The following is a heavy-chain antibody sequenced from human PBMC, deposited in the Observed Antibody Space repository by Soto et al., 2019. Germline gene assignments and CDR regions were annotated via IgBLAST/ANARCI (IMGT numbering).Heavy chain of an antibody. V-gene: IGHV3-23*01. CDR1: GFTFSNYA. J-gene: IGHJ6*02. Sequence: PVGSLRLSCGVSGFTFSNYAMSWVRQAPGKGLEWVSAINIGGDTTYYADSVKGRFTMSRDNSKNTLYLQMNSLRAEDTAVYYCAKLLVTQMPYYYYGLDVWGQGTTVTVSS. D-gene: IGHD2-21*02. CDR2: INIGGDTT. CDR3: AKLLVTQMPYYYYGLDV.